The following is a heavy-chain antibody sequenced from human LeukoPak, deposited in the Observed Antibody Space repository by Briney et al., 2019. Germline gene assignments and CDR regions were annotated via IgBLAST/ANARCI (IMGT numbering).Heavy chain of an antibody. J-gene: IGHJ4*02. D-gene: IGHD3-22*01. V-gene: IGHV3-66*02. Sequence: PGGSLRLSCAASGFTVSSNYMSWVRQAPGKGLEWVSVIYSGGSTYYADSVKGRFTISRDNSKNTLYLQMSSLRAEDTAVYYCARDSYYDSSDYFDYWGQGTLVTVSS. CDR3: ARDSYYDSSDYFDY. CDR1: GFTVSSNY. CDR2: IYSGGST.